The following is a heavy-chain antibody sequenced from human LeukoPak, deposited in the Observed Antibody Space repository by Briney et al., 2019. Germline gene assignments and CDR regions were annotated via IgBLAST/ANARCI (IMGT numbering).Heavy chain of an antibody. CDR3: ARGGGKGIDY. Sequence: GGSLRLSCEASEITFSSYAMHWVRQAPGKGLVWVSRINTDGSSTSYADSVKGRFTISRDNAKNTLYLQMNSLRAEDTAVYYCARGGGKGIDYWGQGTLVTVSS. J-gene: IGHJ4*02. CDR1: EITFSSYA. V-gene: IGHV3-74*01. CDR2: INTDGSST. D-gene: IGHD1-1*01.